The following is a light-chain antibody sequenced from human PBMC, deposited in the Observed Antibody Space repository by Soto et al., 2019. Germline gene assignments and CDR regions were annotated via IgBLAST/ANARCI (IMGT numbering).Light chain of an antibody. Sequence: DVVMTQSPLSLPVTLGQPASISCRSSQSLVSSDGNTYLNWFQQRPGQSPRRLIYKVSNRDSGVPDRFRGSGSGTDFTLKISRVEAEDVGVYYCMQGTHWPPYTFGQGTKLEIK. V-gene: IGKV2-30*01. CDR2: KVS. CDR3: MQGTHWPPYT. CDR1: QSLVSSDGNTY. J-gene: IGKJ2*01.